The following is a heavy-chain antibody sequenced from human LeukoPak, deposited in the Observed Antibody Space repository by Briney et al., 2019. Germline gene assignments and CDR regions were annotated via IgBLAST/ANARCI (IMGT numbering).Heavy chain of an antibody. J-gene: IGHJ4*02. CDR2: ISWKSGSI. CDR3: AKDRTLSIAAAGDRAFDY. D-gene: IGHD6-13*01. CDR1: GFTFDDYA. V-gene: IGHV3-9*01. Sequence: GGSLRLSCAASGFTFDDYAMHWVRQAPGKGLEWVSGISWKSGSIGYADSVKGRFTISRDNAKNSLYLQMNSLRAEDTALYYCAKDRTLSIAAAGDRAFDYWGQGTLVTVSS.